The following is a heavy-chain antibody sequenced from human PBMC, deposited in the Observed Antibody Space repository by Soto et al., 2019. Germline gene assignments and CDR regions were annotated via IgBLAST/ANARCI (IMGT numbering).Heavy chain of an antibody. V-gene: IGHV4-34*01. CDR2: INHSGST. CDR3: ARMWGIAARPSQPNWFDP. Sequence: SEPLSLTCAVYGGSFSGYYWSWIRKPPGKGLEWIGEINHSGSTNYNPSLKSRVTISVDTSKNQFSLKLSSVTAADTAVYYCARMWGIAARPSQPNWFDPWGQGTLVTVSS. CDR1: GGSFSGYY. J-gene: IGHJ5*02. D-gene: IGHD6-6*01.